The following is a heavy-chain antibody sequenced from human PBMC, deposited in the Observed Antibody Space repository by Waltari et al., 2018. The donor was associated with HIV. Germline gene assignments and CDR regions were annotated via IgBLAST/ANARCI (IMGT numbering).Heavy chain of an antibody. J-gene: IGHJ4*02. CDR3: ARDTPYNWNYPGGYFDY. Sequence: EVQLVESGGGLVQPGGSLRLSCAASGFTFSSYSMNWVRQAPGKGVEGVSLISSSSSTIYYADSVKGRFTISRDNAKNSLYLQMNSLRAEDTAVYYCARDTPYNWNYPGGYFDYWGQGTLVTVSS. CDR2: ISSSSSTI. V-gene: IGHV3-48*04. CDR1: GFTFSSYS. D-gene: IGHD1-7*01.